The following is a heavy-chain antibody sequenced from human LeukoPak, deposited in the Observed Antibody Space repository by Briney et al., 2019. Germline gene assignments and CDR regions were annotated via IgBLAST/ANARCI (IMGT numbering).Heavy chain of an antibody. V-gene: IGHV4-59*08. Sequence: KPSETLSLTCTVSGGSISSYYWSWIRQPPGKGLEWIGYIYYSGSTNYNPSLKSRVTISVDTSKNQFSLKLSSVTAADTAVYYCARHSTYYYDSSYYFDYWGQGTLVTVSS. CDR2: IYYSGST. CDR1: GGSISSYY. J-gene: IGHJ4*02. D-gene: IGHD3-22*01. CDR3: ARHSTYYYDSSYYFDY.